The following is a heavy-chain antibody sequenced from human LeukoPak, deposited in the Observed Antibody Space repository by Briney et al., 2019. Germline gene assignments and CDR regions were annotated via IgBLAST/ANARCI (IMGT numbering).Heavy chain of an antibody. Sequence: PSETLSLTCAVSGGSISSSNWWSWVRQPPGKGLEWIGEIYHSGSTNYNPSLKSRVTISVGKSKNQFSLKLSSVTAADTAVYYCATYYYDSSGYPNPFDYWGQGTLVTVSS. J-gene: IGHJ4*02. CDR1: GGSISSSNW. CDR3: ATYYYDSSGYPNPFDY. D-gene: IGHD3-22*01. V-gene: IGHV4-4*02. CDR2: IYHSGST.